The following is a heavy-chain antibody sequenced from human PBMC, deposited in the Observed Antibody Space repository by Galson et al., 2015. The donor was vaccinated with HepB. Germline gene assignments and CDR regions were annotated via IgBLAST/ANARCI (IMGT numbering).Heavy chain of an antibody. V-gene: IGHV1-69*13. J-gene: IGHJ3*02. CDR2: IIPIFGTA. D-gene: IGHD3-16*01. CDR1: GGTFSSYA. CDR3: ARRGLFSGAFDI. Sequence: SVKVSCKASGGTFSSYAISWVRQAPGQGLEWMGGIIPIFGTANYAQKFQGRVTITADESTSTAYMELSSLRSEDTAVYYCARRGLFSGAFDIWGQGTMVTVSS.